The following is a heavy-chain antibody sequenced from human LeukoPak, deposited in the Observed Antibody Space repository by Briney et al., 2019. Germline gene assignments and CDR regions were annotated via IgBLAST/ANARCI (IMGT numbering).Heavy chain of an antibody. CDR3: ARDVSDCSSTSCYYYYYMDV. CDR2: ISSSSSYI. J-gene: IGHJ6*03. V-gene: IGHV3-21*01. D-gene: IGHD2-2*01. CDR1: GFTFSSYS. Sequence: GGSLRLSCAASGFTFSSYSMNWVHQAPGKGLEWVSSISSSSSYIYYADSVKGRFTISRDNAKNSLYLQMNSLRAEDTAVYYCARDVSDCSSTSCYYYYYMDVWGKGTTVTVSS.